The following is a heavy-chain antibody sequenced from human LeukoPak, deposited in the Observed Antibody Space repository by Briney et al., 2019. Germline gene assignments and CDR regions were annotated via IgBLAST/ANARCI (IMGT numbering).Heavy chain of an antibody. J-gene: IGHJ4*02. CDR1: EFTINTYN. CDR2: ISSGSRYI. V-gene: IGHV3-21*01. Sequence: GGSLRLYCQAPEFTINTYNSGWFRQAPGKGLEWVSSISSGSRYIYYADSVKGRFTISRDNAKNSLYLQMNSLRAEHTAVYYCVRCRHGRCYHYEDHWGQGTLVTVSS. CDR3: VRCRHGRCYHYEDH. D-gene: IGHD4-17*01.